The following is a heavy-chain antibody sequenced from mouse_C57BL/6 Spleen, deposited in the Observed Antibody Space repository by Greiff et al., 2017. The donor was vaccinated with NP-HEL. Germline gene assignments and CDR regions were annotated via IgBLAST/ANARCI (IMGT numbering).Heavy chain of an antibody. J-gene: IGHJ4*01. D-gene: IGHD2-3*01. CDR2: IYPGDGDT. CDR1: GYAFSSSW. CDR3: ARSSGDGYFYAMGY. V-gene: IGHV1-82*01. Sequence: VQLMESGPELVKPGASVKISCKASGYAFSSSWMNWVKQRPGKGLEWIGRIYPGDGDTNYNGKFKGKATLTADKSSSTAYMQLSSLTSEDSAVYFCARSSGDGYFYAMGYWGQGTSVTVSS.